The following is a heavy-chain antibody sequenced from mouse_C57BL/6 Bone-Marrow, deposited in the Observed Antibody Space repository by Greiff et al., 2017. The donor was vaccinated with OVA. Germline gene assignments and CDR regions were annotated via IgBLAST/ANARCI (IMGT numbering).Heavy chain of an antibody. J-gene: IGHJ2*01. Sequence: EVQRVESGGGLVKPGGSLKLSCAASGFTLSSYAMSWVRQTPEKRLEWVATISDGGSYTYYPDNVKGRFTISRDNAKNNLYLQMSHLKSEDTAMYYCARDDYSNSYYFDYWGQGTTLTVSS. CDR2: ISDGGSYT. V-gene: IGHV5-4*01. CDR1: GFTLSSYA. D-gene: IGHD2-5*01. CDR3: ARDDYSNSYYFDY.